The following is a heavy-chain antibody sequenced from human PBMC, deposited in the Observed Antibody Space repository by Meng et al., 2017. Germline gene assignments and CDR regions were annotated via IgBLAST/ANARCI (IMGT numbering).Heavy chain of an antibody. J-gene: IGHJ5*02. Sequence: QITLKESVPTLVNPTQTLPLTCTFSGFSLSTSGVGVGWIRQPPGKALEWLALIYWDDDKRYSPSLKSRLTITKDTSKNQVVLTMTNMDPVDTATYYCAHRRGDSREGWFDPWGQGTLVTVSS. V-gene: IGHV2-5*02. CDR2: IYWDDDK. CDR3: AHRRGDSREGWFDP. CDR1: GFSLSTSGVG. D-gene: IGHD2-21*02.